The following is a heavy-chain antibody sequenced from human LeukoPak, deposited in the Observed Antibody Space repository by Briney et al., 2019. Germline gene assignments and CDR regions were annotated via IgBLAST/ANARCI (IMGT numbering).Heavy chain of an antibody. V-gene: IGHV3-15*01. J-gene: IGHJ4*02. CDR2: IKSKTDGGTT. D-gene: IGHD1-26*01. Sequence: GGSLRLSCAASGFTFSNAWMSWVRQAPGKGLEWVGRIKSKTDGGTTDYAAPVKGRFTISRDDSKNTLYLQMNSLRAEDTAVYYCARVGIVGATGGFDYWGQGTLVTVSS. CDR1: GFTFSNAW. CDR3: ARVGIVGATGGFDY.